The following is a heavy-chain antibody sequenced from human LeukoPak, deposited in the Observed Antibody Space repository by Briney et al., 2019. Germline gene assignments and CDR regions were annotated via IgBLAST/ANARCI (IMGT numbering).Heavy chain of an antibody. CDR1: GGTFSSYA. V-gene: IGHV1-69*05. CDR3: ARSHIGYCSSTSCPAAWFDP. CDR2: IIPIFGTA. J-gene: IGHJ5*02. D-gene: IGHD2-2*01. Sequence: SSVKVSCKASGGTFSSYASSWVRQAPGQGREWMGRIIPIFGTANYAQKFQGRVTITTDESTSTAYMELSSLRSEETAVYYCARSHIGYCSSTSCPAAWFDPWGQGTLVTVSS.